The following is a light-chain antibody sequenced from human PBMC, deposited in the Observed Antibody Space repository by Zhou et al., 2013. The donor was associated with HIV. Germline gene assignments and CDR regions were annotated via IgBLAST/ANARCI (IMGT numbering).Light chain of an antibody. CDR3: QQYDSWPPNT. CDR1: QSVSSN. Sequence: EIVMTQSPATLSVSPGERATLSCRAGQSVSSNLAWYQQKPGQAPRLLIYGASIRAPGTPARFSGSGSETEFTLTISSLESEDFAVYYCQQYDSWPPNTFGQGTRLEI. V-gene: IGKV3-15*01. J-gene: IGKJ2*01. CDR2: GAS.